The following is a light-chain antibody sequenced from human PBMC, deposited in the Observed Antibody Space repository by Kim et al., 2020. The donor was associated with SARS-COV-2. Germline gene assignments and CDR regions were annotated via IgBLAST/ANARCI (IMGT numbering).Light chain of an antibody. CDR2: AAS. Sequence: ASVGDRVTITCRASQGISNWLAWYQQKQGKAPKLLIYAASDLQSGVPSRFSGGGSGTYFTLTISSLQPEDFAIYYCQQSYSLPPTFGPGTKVDIK. V-gene: IGKV1-12*01. J-gene: IGKJ3*01. CDR3: QQSYSLPPT. CDR1: QGISNW.